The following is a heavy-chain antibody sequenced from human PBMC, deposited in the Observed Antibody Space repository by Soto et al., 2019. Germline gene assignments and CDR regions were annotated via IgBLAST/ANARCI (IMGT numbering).Heavy chain of an antibody. Sequence: GGSLRLSCAASGFTFSSYSMNWVRQAPGKGLEWVSSISKSSRYIYYADSVKGRFTISRDDSKNTLYLQMNSLKTEDTAVYYCTTLTMVRGVPGRWGQGTLVTVSS. J-gene: IGHJ4*02. V-gene: IGHV3-21*03. CDR2: ISKSSRYI. CDR3: TTLTMVRGVPGR. CDR1: GFTFSSYS. D-gene: IGHD3-10*01.